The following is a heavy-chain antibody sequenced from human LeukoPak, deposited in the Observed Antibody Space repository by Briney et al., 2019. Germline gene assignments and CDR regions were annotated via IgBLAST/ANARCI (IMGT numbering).Heavy chain of an antibody. CDR1: VFTFSRCA. CDR3: VKDLSGSYTFDY. CDR2: INDYGSRT. D-gene: IGHD1-26*01. Sequence: GGSLRLSCSASVFTFSRCAMHWVRQGPEKGLEYVSGINDYGSRTHYGDSAKGRFIISRDDSRNTVFLHMNSLRGDDTALYYCVKDLSGSYTFDYWGQGILVTVSS. J-gene: IGHJ4*02. V-gene: IGHV3-64D*09.